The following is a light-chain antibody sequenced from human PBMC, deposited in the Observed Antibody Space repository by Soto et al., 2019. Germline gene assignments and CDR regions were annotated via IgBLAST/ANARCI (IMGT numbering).Light chain of an antibody. CDR2: GVS. V-gene: IGLV2-14*03. CDR3: SSFTGTTTLDV. CDR1: SSDVGAYKY. J-gene: IGLJ7*01. Sequence: QSALTQPASVSGSPGQSITISCTGTSSDVGAYKYVSWYQQHPGKVPKLIIYGVSNRPSGVSNRFSGSKSGNTAFLTISGLQHDDEADYYCSSFTGTTTLDVFGTGTQLTVL.